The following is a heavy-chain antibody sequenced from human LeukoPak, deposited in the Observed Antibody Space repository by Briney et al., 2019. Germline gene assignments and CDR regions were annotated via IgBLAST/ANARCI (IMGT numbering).Heavy chain of an antibody. V-gene: IGHV3-23*01. D-gene: IGHD3-22*01. CDR1: GYTFSSYS. Sequence: GALRLSCTASGYTFSSYSMTWVRQAPGKGLEWVSAISGSGVNTYYADSVKGRFAASRGNSKNTLYLQMNSLRAEDTAVYYCARGRSGYGPFDAFDIWGQGTWVTVSS. J-gene: IGHJ3*02. CDR3: ARGRSGYGPFDAFDI. CDR2: ISGSGVNT.